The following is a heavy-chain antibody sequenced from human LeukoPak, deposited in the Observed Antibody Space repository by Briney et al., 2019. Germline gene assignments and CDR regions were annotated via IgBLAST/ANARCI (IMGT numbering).Heavy chain of an antibody. V-gene: IGHV3-23*01. CDR1: GFTFSSYA. Sequence: GGSLRLSCAASGFTFSSYAMSWVRQAPGKGLEWVSTISGTGGSTYYADSVKGLFTISRDNSKNTLYLQMNSLRAEDTAVYYCAKDGMDSSSSSYYFDYWGQGTLVTVSS. CDR3: AKDGMDSSSSSYYFDY. D-gene: IGHD6-6*01. CDR2: ISGTGGST. J-gene: IGHJ4*02.